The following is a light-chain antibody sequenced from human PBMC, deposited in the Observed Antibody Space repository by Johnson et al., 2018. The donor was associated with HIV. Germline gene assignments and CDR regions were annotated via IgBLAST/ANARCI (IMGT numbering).Light chain of an antibody. Sequence: QSVLTQPPSVSAAPGQKVTISCSGSSSNIGNNYVSWYQQLPGTAPKLLIYDNNKRPSGIPDRFSGSKSGTSATLGISGLQTGDEADYYCGTWDSSLSTPNIVFGAGTKVTDL. CDR1: SSNIGNNY. J-gene: IGLJ1*01. CDR2: DNN. CDR3: GTWDSSLSTPNIV. V-gene: IGLV1-51*01.